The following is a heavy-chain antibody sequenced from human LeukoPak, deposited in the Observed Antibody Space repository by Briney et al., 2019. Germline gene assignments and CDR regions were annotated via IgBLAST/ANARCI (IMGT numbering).Heavy chain of an antibody. Sequence: PSETLSLTCSVSGDSITGYYWGWIRQPPGKGLEWIGNIYYTGNTYYNSSLKSRVTISVDTSKNQFSLKLSSVTAADTAVYYCARVRGRWLLDYWGQGTLVTVSS. CDR1: GDSITGYY. CDR2: IYYTGNT. V-gene: IGHV4-39*07. CDR3: ARVRGRWLLDY. J-gene: IGHJ4*02. D-gene: IGHD5-24*01.